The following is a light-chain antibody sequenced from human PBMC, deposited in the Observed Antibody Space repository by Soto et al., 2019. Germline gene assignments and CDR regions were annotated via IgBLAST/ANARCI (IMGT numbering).Light chain of an antibody. V-gene: IGKV3-11*01. J-gene: IGKJ5*01. CDR2: DAS. CDR1: QSVSSY. CDR3: RQRSNSIT. Sequence: DIVLTQSPATLSLSPGERATLSCRASQSVSSYLAWYQQKPGQAPRLLIYDASNRATGIPARFSGSGSGTDFTLTISSLEPEDFAVYYCRQRSNSITFGQGTRLEIK.